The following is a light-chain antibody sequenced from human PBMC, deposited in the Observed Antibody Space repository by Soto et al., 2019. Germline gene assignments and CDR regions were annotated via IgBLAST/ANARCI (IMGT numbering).Light chain of an antibody. Sequence: EIVLTQSPGTLALSQGEGATLSCRASQSVSKYLAWYQQKPGQAPRLLIYGASSRATGIPDSFSGSGSGTDFTLTISRLEPEDFAVYYCQQYGGSPQTFGQGTKVEIK. V-gene: IGKV3-20*01. CDR3: QQYGGSPQT. J-gene: IGKJ1*01. CDR1: QSVSKY. CDR2: GAS.